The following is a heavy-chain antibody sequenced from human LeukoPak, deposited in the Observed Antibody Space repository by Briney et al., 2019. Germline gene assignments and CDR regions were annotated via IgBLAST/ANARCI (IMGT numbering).Heavy chain of an antibody. CDR2: ISAYNGNT. D-gene: IGHD4-17*01. Sequence: GSSVKVSCKTSGGTFSSHSISWVRQAPGQGLEWMGWISAYNGNTNYAQKLQGRVTMTTDTSTSTAYMELRSLRSDDTAVYYCARVLTDYGDYAVGLDPWGQGTLVTVSS. V-gene: IGHV1-18*01. CDR1: GGTFSSHS. CDR3: ARVLTDYGDYAVGLDP. J-gene: IGHJ5*02.